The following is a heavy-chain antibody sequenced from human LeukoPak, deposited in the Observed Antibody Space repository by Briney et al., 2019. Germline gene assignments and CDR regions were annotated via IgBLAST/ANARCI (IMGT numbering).Heavy chain of an antibody. Sequence: GGSLRLSCAASGFTFCSYDMSWVRQAPGKGLEWVSVIGSSGGSTYYADSVKGRFTISRDNSKNTLYLQMNSLRAEDTAVYYCAKMEVVTADDKYFQYWGQGTLVTVSS. CDR2: IGSSGGST. J-gene: IGHJ1*01. D-gene: IGHD2-21*02. CDR1: GFTFCSYD. CDR3: AKMEVVTADDKYFQY. V-gene: IGHV3-23*01.